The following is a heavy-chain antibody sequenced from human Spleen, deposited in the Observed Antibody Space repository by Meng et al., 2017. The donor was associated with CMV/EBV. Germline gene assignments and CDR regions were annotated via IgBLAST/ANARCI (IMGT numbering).Heavy chain of an antibody. Sequence: ASVKVSCKASGYTFTSYGISWVRQAPGQGLEWMGWISAYNGNTNYAQKLQGRVTMTTDTSTSTAYMELRSLRSDDTAVYYCARDGNDYSMSGNWFDPWGQGTLVTVSS. J-gene: IGHJ5*02. CDR3: ARDGNDYSMSGNWFDP. CDR2: ISAYNGNT. D-gene: IGHD3-16*01. CDR1: GYTFTSYG. V-gene: IGHV1-18*01.